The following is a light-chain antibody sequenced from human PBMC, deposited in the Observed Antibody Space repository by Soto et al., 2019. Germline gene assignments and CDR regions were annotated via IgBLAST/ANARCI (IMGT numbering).Light chain of an antibody. V-gene: IGKV3D-15*01. CDR2: DAS. J-gene: IGKJ4*01. CDR1: QSISRT. CDR3: PQYNNWPVT. Sequence: EIVLTQSPDTLSVSPGERATLSCRASQSISRTLAWYQQKSGQPPRLLIYDASTRPTGFPARFSGSGSGTEFTLTISSLQSEDFAVYYCPQYNNWPVTFGGGTKVDIK.